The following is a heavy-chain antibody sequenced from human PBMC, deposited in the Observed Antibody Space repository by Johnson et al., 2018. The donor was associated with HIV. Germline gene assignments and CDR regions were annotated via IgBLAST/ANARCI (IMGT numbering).Heavy chain of an antibody. CDR2: INSDGSST. CDR1: GFTFSSYW. J-gene: IGHJ3*02. D-gene: IGHD3-22*01. V-gene: IGHV3-74*01. CDR3: AREYLPTYYYDSSGYAFDI. Sequence: VQLVESGGGLVQPGGSLRLSCAASGFTFSSYWMHWVRQAPGKGLVWVSRINSDGSSTSYADSVKGRFTISRDNAKNTLYLQMNSLRAEDTALYYCAREYLPTYYYDSSGYAFDIWGQGTMVTVSS.